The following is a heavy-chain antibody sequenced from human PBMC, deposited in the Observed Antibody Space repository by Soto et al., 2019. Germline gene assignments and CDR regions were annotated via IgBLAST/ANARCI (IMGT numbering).Heavy chain of an antibody. J-gene: IGHJ4*02. CDR1: GFTFSICA. CDR2: ISGGGGST. D-gene: IGHD3-9*01. V-gene: IGHV3-23*01. CDR3: AKELRYFDWLPPDY. Sequence: GGSLRLSCAASGFTFSICAMTWVRQAPRKGLEWVSTISGGGGSTYYADSVKGRVTISRDNSKNTLYLQMDSLRAEDTAVYYCAKELRYFDWLPPDYWGQGTQVTVSS.